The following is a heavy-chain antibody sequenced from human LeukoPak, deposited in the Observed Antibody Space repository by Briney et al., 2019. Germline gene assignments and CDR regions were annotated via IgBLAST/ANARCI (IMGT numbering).Heavy chain of an antibody. CDR2: ISGSGGST. Sequence: GGSLRLSCAASGFTFSDYYMSWIRQAPGKGLEWVSAISGSGGSTYYADSVKGRLTISRDNSKNTLYLQMNSLRAEDTAVYYCAKPTTLFDYWGQGTLVTVSS. D-gene: IGHD2-21*01. V-gene: IGHV3-23*01. J-gene: IGHJ4*02. CDR1: GFTFSDYY. CDR3: AKPTTLFDY.